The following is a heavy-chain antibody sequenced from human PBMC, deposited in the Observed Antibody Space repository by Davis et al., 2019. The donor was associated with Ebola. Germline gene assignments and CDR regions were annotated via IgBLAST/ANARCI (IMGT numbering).Heavy chain of an antibody. CDR1: GFTFSSYG. Sequence: GESLKISCAASGFTFSSYGMHWVRQAPGKGLEWVAVISYDGSNKYYADSVKGRFTISRDNSKNTLCLQMNSLRAEDTAVYYCAKPYSSIAARQWFDPWGQGTLVTVSS. J-gene: IGHJ5*02. D-gene: IGHD6-6*01. CDR2: ISYDGSNK. V-gene: IGHV3-30*18. CDR3: AKPYSSIAARQWFDP.